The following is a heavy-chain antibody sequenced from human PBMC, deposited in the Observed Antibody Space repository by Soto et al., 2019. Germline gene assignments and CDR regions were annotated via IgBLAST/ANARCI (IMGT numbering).Heavy chain of an antibody. CDR3: AKEAYSSGWTPWDYYYYGMDV. CDR1: GFTFSSDG. J-gene: IGHJ6*02. V-gene: IGHV3-30*18. CDR2: ISYEGSNK. D-gene: IGHD6-19*01. Sequence: GGSLRLSCAASGFTFSSDGMHWVRQAPGKGLEWVAVISYEGSNKYYADSVKGRFTISRDNSKNTLYLQMNSLRAEDTAVYYCAKEAYSSGWTPWDYYYYGMDVWGQGATVTVSS.